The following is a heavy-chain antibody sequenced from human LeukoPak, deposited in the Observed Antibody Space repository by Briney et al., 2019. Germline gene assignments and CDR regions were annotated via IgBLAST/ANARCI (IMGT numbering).Heavy chain of an antibody. J-gene: IGHJ5*02. D-gene: IGHD6-19*01. V-gene: IGHV7-4-1*02. CDR2: INTNTGNP. Sequence: ASVKVSCKASGYTFTSYAMNWVRQAPGQGLEWMGWINTNTGNPTYAQGFTGRFVFSLDTSVSTAYLQISSLKAEDTAVYYCARDSTAVAGTKYNWFDPWGQGTLVTVSS. CDR3: ARDSTAVAGTKYNWFDP. CDR1: GYTFTSYA.